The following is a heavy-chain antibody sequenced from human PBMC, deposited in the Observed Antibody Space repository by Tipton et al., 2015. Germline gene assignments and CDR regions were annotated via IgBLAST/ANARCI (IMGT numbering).Heavy chain of an antibody. D-gene: IGHD6-13*01. Sequence: TLSLTCTVSGGSISSGGYYWSWIRQHPGKGLEWIGYIHYSGSTHYNPSLNSRVTMSVDTSKNQFSLNLRSVSAADSAVYYCARDVGIAEVDGYCYGMDVWGRGTTVIVSS. CDR1: GGSISSGGYY. CDR2: IHYSGST. CDR3: ARDVGIAEVDGYCYGMDV. J-gene: IGHJ6*02. V-gene: IGHV4-31*03.